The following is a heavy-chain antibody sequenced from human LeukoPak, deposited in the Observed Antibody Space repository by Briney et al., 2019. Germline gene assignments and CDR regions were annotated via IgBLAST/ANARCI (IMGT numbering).Heavy chain of an antibody. CDR3: ASSGCSGGSCYNLDY. CDR2: ISSSSSYI. V-gene: IGHV3-21*01. CDR1: GFTFSSYS. J-gene: IGHJ4*02. D-gene: IGHD2-15*01. Sequence: GGSLRLSCAASGFTFSSYSMNWVRQAPGKGLEWVSSISSSSSYIYYADSVKGRFTISRDNAKNSLYLQMNSLRAEDTAVYYCASSGCSGGSCYNLDYWGQGTLVTVSS.